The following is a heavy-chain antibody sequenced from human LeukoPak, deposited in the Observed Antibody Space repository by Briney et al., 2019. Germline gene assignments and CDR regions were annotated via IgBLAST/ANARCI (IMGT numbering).Heavy chain of an antibody. CDR3: ARNDDILTGYPKGAFDI. Sequence: SGTLSLTCAVSGGSISSSNWWSWVRQPPGKGLEWIGEIYHSGSTNYNPSLKSRVTISVDKSKNQFSLKLSSVTAADTAVYYCARNDDILTGYPKGAFDIWGQGTMVTVSS. CDR1: GGSISSSNW. J-gene: IGHJ3*02. V-gene: IGHV4-4*02. CDR2: IYHSGST. D-gene: IGHD3-9*01.